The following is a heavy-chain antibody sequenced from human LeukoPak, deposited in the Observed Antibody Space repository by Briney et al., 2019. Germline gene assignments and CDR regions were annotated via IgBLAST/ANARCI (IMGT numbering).Heavy chain of an antibody. CDR1: GYTFTGYY. CDR3: ARADPSYDYFDY. J-gene: IGHJ4*02. CDR2: INPNSGGT. V-gene: IGHV1-2*02. Sequence: ASVKVSCKASGYTFTGYYMHWVRQAPGQGLEWMGWINPNSGGTNYAQKFQGRVTMTRDTSISTAYMELSRLRSDDTAVYYCARADPSYDYFDYWGQGTLVTVSS. D-gene: IGHD3-16*01.